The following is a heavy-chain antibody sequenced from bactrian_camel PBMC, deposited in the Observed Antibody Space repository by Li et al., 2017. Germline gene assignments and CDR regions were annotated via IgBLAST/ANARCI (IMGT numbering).Heavy chain of an antibody. Sequence: DVQLVESGGGSVESGGSLRLACTASPSLQYGWCMGWFRQAPGEGREAVAVIYKGDDKAWYTASVKGRFTIPQDNAKNMVYLQMNNLDPEDTAMYTCAAGQGFDPRYCSGGYFKSFDFNYWGQGTQVTVS. CDR3: AAGQGFDPRYCSGGYFKSFDFNY. CDR1: PSLQYGWC. J-gene: IGHJ6*01. V-gene: IGHV3S31*01. CDR2: IYKGDDKA. D-gene: IGHD2*01.